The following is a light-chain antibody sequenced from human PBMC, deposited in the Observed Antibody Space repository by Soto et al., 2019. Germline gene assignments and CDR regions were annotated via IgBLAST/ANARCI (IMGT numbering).Light chain of an antibody. CDR3: QQYYSTPRT. CDR2: DAS. V-gene: IGKV3-20*01. CDR1: QTVRNNY. J-gene: IGKJ1*01. Sequence: GLTQSLGTLSLTPGERATLSCRASQTVRNNYLAWYQQKPGQAPRLLIYDASSRATGIPDRFSGGGSGTDFTLTISSLQAEDVAVYYCQQYYSTPRTFGQGTKV.